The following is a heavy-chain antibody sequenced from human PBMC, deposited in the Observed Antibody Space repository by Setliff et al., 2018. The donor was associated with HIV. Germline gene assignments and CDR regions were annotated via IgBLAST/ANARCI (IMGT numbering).Heavy chain of an antibody. CDR1: GASSSSHY. Sequence: ASETLSLTCTVSGASSSSHYWSWIRQPPGKAPEWIGYVYNSGTTKYNPSLKSRVTISVDTSKNQFSLRLNSVTAADTAVYYCARVSRLHPFDPWGQGTLVTVSS. D-gene: IGHD2-15*01. V-gene: IGHV4-59*11. CDR3: ARVSRLHPFDP. CDR2: VYNSGTT. J-gene: IGHJ5*02.